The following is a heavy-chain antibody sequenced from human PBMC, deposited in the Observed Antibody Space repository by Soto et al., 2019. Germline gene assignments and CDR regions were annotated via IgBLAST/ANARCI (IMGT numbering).Heavy chain of an antibody. D-gene: IGHD6-19*01. CDR3: ARGPGYIDGWRTFDF. V-gene: IGHV4-61*08. Sequence: KPXEILSVTCTVSDDSFRGAAYYLSLIRQPLGKVPEWIGYTYYNGDTKYNPAIKSRVTMSVDTSKNQLSLRLSSVTDADTAVYFCARGPGYIDGWRTFDFWGWGILVT. CDR1: DDSFRGAAYY. CDR2: TYYNGDT. J-gene: IGHJ4*02.